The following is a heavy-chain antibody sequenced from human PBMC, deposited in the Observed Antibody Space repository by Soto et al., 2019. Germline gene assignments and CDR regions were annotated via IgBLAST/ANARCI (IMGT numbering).Heavy chain of an antibody. CDR3: SSVSFWSSGWSIDY. V-gene: IGHV4-4*02. D-gene: IGHD6-19*01. CDR2: IHHSAAT. CDR1: GASVTSGNW. Sequence: QVQLEESGPGLVRPSGTLSLTCAVSGASVTSGNWWTWVRHPPGKGLEWIGEIHHSAATSYNPSLKNRATMSVCLSAKLFTLNLCYLTAADPAVSHCSSVSFWSSGWSIDYWGQGTLVAVSS. J-gene: IGHJ4*02.